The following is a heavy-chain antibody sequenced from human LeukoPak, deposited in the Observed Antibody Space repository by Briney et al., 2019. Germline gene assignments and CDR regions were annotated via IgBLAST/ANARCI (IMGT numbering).Heavy chain of an antibody. J-gene: IGHJ4*02. Sequence: PVGSLRLSCAASGFTVITNDMTWVRQAPGKGVEWVSVLYSDGNTKYADSVQGRFPISRDNSKNTLYLEMSSLSPDDTAVYYCARGVERLAAITLAYWGQGPLDSHSS. CDR2: LYSDGNT. D-gene: IGHD1-1*01. CDR1: GFTVITND. V-gene: IGHV3-53*01. CDR3: ARGVERLAAITLAY.